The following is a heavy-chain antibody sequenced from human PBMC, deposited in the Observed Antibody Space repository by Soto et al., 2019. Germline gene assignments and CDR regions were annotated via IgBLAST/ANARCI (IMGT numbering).Heavy chain of an antibody. J-gene: IGHJ6*02. D-gene: IGHD2-21*01. CDR2: IIPIFGTA. V-gene: IGHV1-69*12. Sequence: QVQLVQSGAEVKKPGSSVKVSCKASGGTFSSYAISWVRQAPGQGLEWMGGIIPIFGTANYAQKFQGRVTMNADESTSTSYMELSSLRSEGTAGYYCGRGQTLLLLGGYGMDVWRQGTTVTVSS. CDR1: GGTFSSYA. CDR3: GRGQTLLLLGGYGMDV.